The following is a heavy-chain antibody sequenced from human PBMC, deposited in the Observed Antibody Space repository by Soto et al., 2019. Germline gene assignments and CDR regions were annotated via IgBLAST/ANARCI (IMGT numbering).Heavy chain of an antibody. CDR3: ARVQSGSYSHYYFDY. J-gene: IGHJ4*02. CDR1: GFTFSRFS. Sequence: GGSLRLSCAASGFTFSRFSMNWARQAPGKGLEWVSYISSSNNYIYYADSVKGRFTVSRDNVKNSLYLQMNTLRAEDTAVYYCARVQSGSYSHYYFDYWGQGTLVTVSS. CDR2: ISSSNNYI. V-gene: IGHV3-21*01. D-gene: IGHD1-26*01.